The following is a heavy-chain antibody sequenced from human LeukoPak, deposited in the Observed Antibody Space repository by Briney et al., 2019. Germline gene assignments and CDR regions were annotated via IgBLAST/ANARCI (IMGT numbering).Heavy chain of an antibody. CDR1: GGSFSGYY. CDR2: INHSGST. CDR3: GRLRSITMVRGVITRTMNFDY. Sequence: SETLSLTCAVYGGSFSGYYWSWIRQPPGKGLEWIGEINHSGSTNYNPSLKSRVTISVDTSKNQFSLKLSSVTAADTAVYYCGRLRSITMVRGVITRTMNFDYWGQGTLVTVSS. J-gene: IGHJ4*02. D-gene: IGHD3-10*01. V-gene: IGHV4-34*01.